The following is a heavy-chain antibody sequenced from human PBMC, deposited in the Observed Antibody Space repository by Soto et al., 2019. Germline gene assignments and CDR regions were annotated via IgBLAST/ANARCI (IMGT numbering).Heavy chain of an antibody. CDR2: INAGNGNT. V-gene: IGHV1-3*01. D-gene: IGHD2-21*02. J-gene: IGHJ3*02. CDR1: GYSFTSYA. CDR3: AIGGQGCGGDCSSDAFDI. Sequence: ASVKVSCKASGYSFTSYAIHWVRQAPGQRLEWMGWINAGNGNTKYSQKFQGRVTITRDTSASTAYMELSSLRSEDTAVYYCAIGGQGCGGDCSSDAFDIWGQGTMVTVS.